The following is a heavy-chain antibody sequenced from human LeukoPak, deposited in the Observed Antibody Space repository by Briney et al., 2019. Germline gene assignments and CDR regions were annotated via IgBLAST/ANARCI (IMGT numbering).Heavy chain of an antibody. Sequence: NPGGSLRLSCAASGFTFSSCSMNWVRQAPGKGLEWVSSISSSSSYIYYADSVKGRFTISRDNAKNSLYLQMNSLRAEDTAVYYCARDGDLAGLFDYWGQGTLVTVSS. J-gene: IGHJ4*02. CDR3: ARDGDLAGLFDY. D-gene: IGHD7-27*01. CDR2: ISSSSSYI. V-gene: IGHV3-21*01. CDR1: GFTFSSCS.